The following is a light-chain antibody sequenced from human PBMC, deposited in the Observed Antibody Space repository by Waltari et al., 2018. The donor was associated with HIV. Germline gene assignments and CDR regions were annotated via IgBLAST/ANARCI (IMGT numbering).Light chain of an antibody. CDR3: SSYTTNSSVL. CDR2: EVD. Sequence: QSALTQPASVSGSPGQSITISCTGTSNDIGAYNYVSWDQQRPGKAPRLIIFEVDRRPIGISGRFSGSKFGNTATLIISGLQIEDEDDYYCSSYTTNSSVLFGGGTKVTVL. CDR1: SNDIGAYNY. V-gene: IGLV2-14*01. J-gene: IGLJ2*01.